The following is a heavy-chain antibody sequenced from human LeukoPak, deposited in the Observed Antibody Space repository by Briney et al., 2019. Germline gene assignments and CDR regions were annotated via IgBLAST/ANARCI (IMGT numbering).Heavy chain of an antibody. J-gene: IGHJ4*02. D-gene: IGHD3-22*01. CDR3: AKDLYYYDSSGYFDY. CDR1: GFTFSSYV. Sequence: GGSLRLSCAASGFTFSSYVTHWVRQAPGKGLEWVAVIWYDGSNKYYADSVKGRFTISRDNSKNTLYLQMNSLRAEDMAVYYCAKDLYYYDSSGYFDYWGQGTLVTVSS. CDR2: IWYDGSNK. V-gene: IGHV3-33*06.